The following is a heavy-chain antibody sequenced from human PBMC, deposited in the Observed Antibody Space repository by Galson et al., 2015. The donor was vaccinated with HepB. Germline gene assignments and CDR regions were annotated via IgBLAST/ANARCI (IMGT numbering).Heavy chain of an antibody. J-gene: IGHJ3*02. Sequence: SETLSLTCTVSGGSISSSRYYWGWIRQPPGKGLEWIATIFYSGRTTYNPSLKSRVPISVDTSQNQFSLKLSSVTAADTAMYYCARHLTDWPSTTSGTPTDAFNMWGHGTMVTVSS. V-gene: IGHV4-39*01. CDR2: IFYSGRT. CDR3: ARHLTDWPSTTSGTPTDAFNM. D-gene: IGHD2-15*01. CDR1: GGSISSSRYY.